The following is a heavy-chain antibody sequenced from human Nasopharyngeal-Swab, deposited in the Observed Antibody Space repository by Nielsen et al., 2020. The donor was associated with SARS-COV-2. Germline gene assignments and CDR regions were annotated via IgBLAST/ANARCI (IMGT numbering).Heavy chain of an antibody. D-gene: IGHD3-22*01. Sequence: GSLRLSCTVSGGSISSYCWSWIRQPPGKGLEWIGYIYYSGSTNYNPSLKSRVTISVDTSKNQFSLKLSSVTAADTAVYYCARESDYYDSSGSLGDAFDIWGQGTMVTVSS. J-gene: IGHJ3*02. CDR3: ARESDYYDSSGSLGDAFDI. CDR2: IYYSGST. CDR1: GGSISSYC. V-gene: IGHV4-59*01.